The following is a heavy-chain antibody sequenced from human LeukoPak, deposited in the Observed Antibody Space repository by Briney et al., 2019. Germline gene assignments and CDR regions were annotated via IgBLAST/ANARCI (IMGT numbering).Heavy chain of an antibody. CDR1: GGSISSSSYY. CDR3: ATLGYSSSSY. V-gene: IGHV4-39*01. J-gene: IGHJ4*02. D-gene: IGHD6-13*01. CDR2: IYYTGST. Sequence: PSETLSLTCTVSGGSISSSSYYWGWIRQPPGKGLEWIGNIYYTGSTYYNPSLKSRVTISVDTSKNQFSLKLSSLTAADTAVYYCATLGYSSSSYWGQGTLVTVSS.